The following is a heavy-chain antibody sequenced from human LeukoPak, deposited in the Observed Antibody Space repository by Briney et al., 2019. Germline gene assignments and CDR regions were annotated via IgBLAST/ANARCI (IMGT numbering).Heavy chain of an antibody. CDR2: AYYRSKWYN. CDR3: ARDFGTTGWHTFDY. D-gene: IGHD6-19*01. CDR1: GDIVSSKNGA. J-gene: IGHJ4*02. V-gene: IGHV6-1*01. Sequence: SQALSLTFVVSGDIVSSKNGAWNWIRQAPSRGLDLLVRAYYRSKWYNHYAESMEGRMTLSQDTSKNQYSLHLNSVIPDDTAVYYCARDFGTTGWHTFDYWGQGTLVTVSS.